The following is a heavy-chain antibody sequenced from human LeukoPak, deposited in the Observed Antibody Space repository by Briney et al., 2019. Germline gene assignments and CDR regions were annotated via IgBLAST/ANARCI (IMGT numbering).Heavy chain of an antibody. V-gene: IGHV4-59*01. D-gene: IGHD5-24*01. CDR3: ARGDNYGPFDY. J-gene: IGHJ4*02. CDR1: GGSISSYY. Sequence: SETLSLTCTVSGGSISSYYWYWIRQPPGKGLECIGYIYYSGITNYNPSLKSRVTISVDTSKNQFSLKLSSVTAADTALYYCARGDNYGPFDYWGQGTLSPSPQ. CDR2: IYYSGIT.